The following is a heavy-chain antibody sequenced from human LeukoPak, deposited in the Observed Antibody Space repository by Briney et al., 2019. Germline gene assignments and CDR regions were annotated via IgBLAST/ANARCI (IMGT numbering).Heavy chain of an antibody. D-gene: IGHD6-19*01. V-gene: IGHV3-30*18. J-gene: IGHJ4*02. CDR1: GFTFSSYG. Sequence: GGSLRLSCAASGFTFSSYGMHWVRQAPGKGLEWVAVISYDGSNKYYADSVKGRFSISRDNSKNTLYLHMDSLRAEDTAVYYCAKDKNVNSGWSFDSWGQGTLVTVS. CDR2: ISYDGSNK. CDR3: AKDKNVNSGWSFDS.